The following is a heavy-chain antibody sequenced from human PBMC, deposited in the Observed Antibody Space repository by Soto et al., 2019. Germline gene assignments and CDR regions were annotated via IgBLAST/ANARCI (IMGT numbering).Heavy chain of an antibody. Sequence: VASVKVSCKASGGTFSSYAISWVRQAPGQGLEWMGGIIPIFGTANYAQKFQGRVTITADESTSTAYMELSSLRSEDTAVYYCAKGTVVVPAAIAGWFDPWGQGTLVTVSS. J-gene: IGHJ5*02. CDR3: AKGTVVVPAAIAGWFDP. D-gene: IGHD2-2*02. CDR1: GGTFSSYA. CDR2: IIPIFGTA. V-gene: IGHV1-69*13.